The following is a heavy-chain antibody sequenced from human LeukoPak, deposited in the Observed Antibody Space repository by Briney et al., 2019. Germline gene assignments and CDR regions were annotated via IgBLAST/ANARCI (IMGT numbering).Heavy chain of an antibody. J-gene: IGHJ6*03. CDR2: IYYSGST. CDR3: ARAARRANLYYYYMDV. D-gene: IGHD4/OR15-4a*01. CDR1: GGSISSYY. V-gene: IGHV4-59*12. Sequence: PSETLSLTCTVSGGSISSYYWSWIRQPPGKGLEWIGYIYYSGSTNYNPSLKSRVTMSVDTSKNQFSLKLSSVTAADTAVYYCARAARRANLYYYYMDVWGKGTTVTVSS.